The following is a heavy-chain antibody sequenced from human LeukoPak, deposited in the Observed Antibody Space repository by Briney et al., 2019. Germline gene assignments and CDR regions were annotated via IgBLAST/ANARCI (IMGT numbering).Heavy chain of an antibody. V-gene: IGHV4-38-2*02. D-gene: IGHD5-12*01. CDR3: ARDQGKREAYSGYDFYFDY. CDR2: IYHSGSI. Sequence: SETLSLTCSVSGYSISSGYYWGWIRQPPGKGLEWIASIYHSGSIYYNPSLKSRVTISVDTSKNQFSLKLSSVTAADTAVYYCARDQGKREAYSGYDFYFDYWGQGTLVTVSS. J-gene: IGHJ4*02. CDR1: GYSISSGYY.